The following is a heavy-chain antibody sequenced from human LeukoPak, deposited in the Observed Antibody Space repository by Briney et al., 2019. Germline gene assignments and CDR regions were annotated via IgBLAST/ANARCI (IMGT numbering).Heavy chain of an antibody. V-gene: IGHV4-59*12. CDR3: ARLSYYYDSSGYRNYYYYYYMDV. CDR2: IYYSGST. CDR1: GGSISGNY. D-gene: IGHD3-22*01. J-gene: IGHJ6*03. Sequence: SETLSLTCTVSGGSISGNYWSWIRQPPGKGLEWIGYIYYSGSTNYNPSLKSRVTISVDTSKNQFSLKLSSVTAADTAVYYCARLSYYYDSSGYRNYYYYYYMDVWGKGTTVTISS.